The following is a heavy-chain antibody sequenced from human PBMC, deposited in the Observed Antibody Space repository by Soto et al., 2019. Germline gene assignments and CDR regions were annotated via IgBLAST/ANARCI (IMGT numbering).Heavy chain of an antibody. J-gene: IGHJ3*02. CDR2: ISGSGGST. CDR1: GFTFSSYA. Sequence: EVQLLESGGGLVQPGGSLRLSCAASGFTFSSYAMSWVRQAPGKGLEWVSAISGSGGSTYYADSVKGRFTISRDNSKNTLYLQMNSLRAEDTAVYYCAKPWEPIVGADTDAFDIWGQGTMVTVSS. D-gene: IGHD1-26*01. V-gene: IGHV3-23*01. CDR3: AKPWEPIVGADTDAFDI.